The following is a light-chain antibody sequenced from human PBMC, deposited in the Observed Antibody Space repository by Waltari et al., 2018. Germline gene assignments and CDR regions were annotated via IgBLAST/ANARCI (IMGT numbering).Light chain of an antibody. CDR3: QQYSNWPPYS. CDR2: GAS. J-gene: IGKJ2*03. CDR1: QSVSSSY. V-gene: IGKV3-15*01. Sequence: EIVLTQSPGTLSLSPGERATLSCRASQSVSSSYLAWYQQKPGQAPRLLLYGASNRAACIPARFSGSGSGTEFTLTISSLQSEDFALYHCQQYSNWPPYSFGQGTKLEIK.